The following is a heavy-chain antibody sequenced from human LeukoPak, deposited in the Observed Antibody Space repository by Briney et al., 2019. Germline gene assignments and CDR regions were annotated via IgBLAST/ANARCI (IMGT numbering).Heavy chain of an antibody. Sequence: PSETLSLTCTVSGGSISSGSYYWSRIRQPAGKGLEWIGRIYTSGSTNYNPSLKSRVTISVDTSKNQFSLKLSSVTAADTAVYYCARGVVTASVAWFDPWGQGTLVTVSS. J-gene: IGHJ5*02. CDR2: IYTSGST. CDR3: ARGVVTASVAWFDP. V-gene: IGHV4-61*02. CDR1: GGSISSGSYY. D-gene: IGHD2-21*02.